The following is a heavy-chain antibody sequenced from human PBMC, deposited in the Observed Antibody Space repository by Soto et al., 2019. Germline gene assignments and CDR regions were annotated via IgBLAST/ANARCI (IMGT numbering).Heavy chain of an antibody. CDR1: GFTFSDYY. J-gene: IGHJ4*02. D-gene: IGHD6-13*01. CDR2: ISSSGSTI. CDR3: AGDGSSWDLDY. Sequence: QVQLVESGGGLVKPGGSLRLSCAASGFTFSDYYMSWIRQAPGKGLEWVSYISSSGSTIYYADVVKGRFTTSRDNAKNSQYLQMNSLRADATAVYYAAGDGSSWDLDYWGQGTLVTVSS. V-gene: IGHV3-11*01.